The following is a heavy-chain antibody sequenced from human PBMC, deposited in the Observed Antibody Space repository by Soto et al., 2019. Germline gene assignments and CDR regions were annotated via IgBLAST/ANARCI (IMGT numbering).Heavy chain of an antibody. CDR3: AHKRCGTTSCYRGWFDP. CDR2: IYWNDDK. CDR1: GFSLSSNGVA. J-gene: IGHJ5*02. V-gene: IGHV2-5*01. D-gene: IGHD2-2*01. Sequence: VPTLVNPTQTLTLTCTFSGFSLSSNGVAVGWIRQPPGKALEWLALIYWNDDKPYSPSLKSRLTLTKDTSNNQVVLTMTNMDPVDTATYYCAHKRCGTTSCYRGWFDPWGQGTLVSVSS.